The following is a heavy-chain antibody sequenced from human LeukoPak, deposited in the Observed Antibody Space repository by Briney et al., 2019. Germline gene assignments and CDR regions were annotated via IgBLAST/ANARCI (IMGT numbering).Heavy chain of an antibody. CDR1: GFTFSSYS. CDR3: ARGLYCGGDCYPEYFQH. V-gene: IGHV3-48*02. J-gene: IGHJ1*01. Sequence: PGGSLRLSCAASGFTFSSYSMNWVRQARGNGLEWVSNISSSSSTIYYADSVKGRFTISRDNAKNSLYLQMNSLRDEDTAVYYCARGLYCGGDCYPEYFQHWGQGTLVTVSS. CDR2: ISSSSSTI. D-gene: IGHD2-21*02.